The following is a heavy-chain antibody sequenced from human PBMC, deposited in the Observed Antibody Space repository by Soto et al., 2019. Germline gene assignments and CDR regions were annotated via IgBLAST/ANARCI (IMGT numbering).Heavy chain of an antibody. V-gene: IGHV4-59*01. CDR2: MAPSGSS. CDR3: ARDGNFGDDIHDYYGMDV. Sequence: QVRLQESGPGLVKPSETLSLTCTVSNASISSYYWSWIRQPPGKRLEWIGYMAPSGSSKYNPSLAGRVTISVDTSNNQFSLELTSVTVADTAVYYCARDGNFGDDIHDYYGMDVWGRGTTVTVSS. CDR1: NASISSYY. J-gene: IGHJ6*04. D-gene: IGHD4-17*01.